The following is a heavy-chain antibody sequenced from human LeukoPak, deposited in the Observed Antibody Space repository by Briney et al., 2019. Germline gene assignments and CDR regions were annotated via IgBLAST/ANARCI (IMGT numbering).Heavy chain of an antibody. Sequence: MASETLSLTCAVSGGSISSSNWWSWVRQPPGKGLEWIGEIYHSGSTNYNPSLKSRVTISVDKSKNQFSLKLSSVTAADTAVYYCARDVRYCSSTNCYSLFNYWGQGTLVTVSS. CDR3: ARDVRYCSSTNCYSLFNY. J-gene: IGHJ4*02. V-gene: IGHV4-4*02. CDR1: GGSISSSNW. D-gene: IGHD2-2*01. CDR2: IYHSGST.